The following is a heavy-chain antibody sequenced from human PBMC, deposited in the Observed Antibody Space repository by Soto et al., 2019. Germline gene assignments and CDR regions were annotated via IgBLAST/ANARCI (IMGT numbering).Heavy chain of an antibody. CDR1: GFIFSDYA. CDR2: ISSNGGNT. J-gene: IGHJ4*02. D-gene: IGHD3-10*01. Sequence: GGSLRLSCAASGFIFSDYAMHWVRQAPGKGLEYVSAISSNGGNTYYADSVRDRFTISRDNSMNTLYLQMNSLRADDTAVYHCAKSHYYASGSYYSLGYWGQGALVTVSS. V-gene: IGHV3-64D*08. CDR3: AKSHYYASGSYYSLGY.